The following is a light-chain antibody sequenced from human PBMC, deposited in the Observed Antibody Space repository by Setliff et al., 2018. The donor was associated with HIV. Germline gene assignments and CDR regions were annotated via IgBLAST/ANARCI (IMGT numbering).Light chain of an antibody. CDR3: ASYAGANNDG. V-gene: IGLV2-8*01. J-gene: IGLJ1*01. Sequence: PPSASGSLGQSVTISCTGTSSDVGFYNYVSWYQQHPGKAPKVLIYEVSKRPSGVPDRFSGSKSGNSASLTVSGLQGEDEADYYCASYAGANNDGVGTGTKVTVL. CDR2: EVS. CDR1: SSDVGFYNY.